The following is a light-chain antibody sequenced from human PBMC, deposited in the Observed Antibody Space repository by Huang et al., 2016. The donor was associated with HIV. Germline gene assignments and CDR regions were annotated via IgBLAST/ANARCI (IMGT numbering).Light chain of an antibody. CDR3: QQRSDWPRT. CDR1: QSVRSD. V-gene: IGKV3-11*01. J-gene: IGKJ2*01. CDR2: GAS. Sequence: EIVLTQSPATLSLSPGERATLSCRASQSVRSDLDWYQQKAGPAPRLLIYGASNRATGIPSRFSGSWSGTDFTLTISSLEPEDFAVYYCQQRSDWPRTFGQGTKLEIK.